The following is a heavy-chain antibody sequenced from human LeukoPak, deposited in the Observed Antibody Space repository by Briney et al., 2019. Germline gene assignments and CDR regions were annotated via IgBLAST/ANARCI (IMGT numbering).Heavy chain of an antibody. V-gene: IGHV3-23*01. J-gene: IGHJ4*02. CDR2: ISGGGVST. D-gene: IGHD3-22*01. CDR1: RLTFSSYA. Sequence: GGSLRLSCAASRLTFSSYAMSWVRQAPGKGLEWVSGISGGGVSTYYADSVKGRFTISRDNSKNTLYLQMSSLRAEDTAVYYCAKASAMIVVVSKHFDYWGQGTLVTVSS. CDR3: AKASAMIVVVSKHFDY.